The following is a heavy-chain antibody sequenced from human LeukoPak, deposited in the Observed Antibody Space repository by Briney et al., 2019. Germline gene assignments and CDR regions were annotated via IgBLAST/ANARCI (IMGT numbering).Heavy chain of an antibody. V-gene: IGHV3-74*01. CDR1: GFTLSRHW. CDR3: VVHCSSATCSDY. D-gene: IGHD2-2*01. Sequence: PGGSPRLSCGASGFTLSRHWLHWGRQAPGWGLVWVSRINGDGSDTSYADSVKGRFAVSRDNAKNTLYLQMNSLRADDTAVYYCVVHCSSATCSDYWGQGTLVTVSS. CDR2: INGDGSDT. J-gene: IGHJ4*02.